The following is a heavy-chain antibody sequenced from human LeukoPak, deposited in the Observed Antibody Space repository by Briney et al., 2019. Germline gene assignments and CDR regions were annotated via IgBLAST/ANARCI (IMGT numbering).Heavy chain of an antibody. D-gene: IGHD6-13*01. J-gene: IGHJ2*01. CDR2: ISWNGGSM. CDR1: GFTFDDYA. V-gene: IGHV3-9*01. CDR3: VTWGNTSSWFRYFDL. Sequence: GRSLRLSCTASGFTFDDYAMHWVRQAPGKGLEWVSGISWNGGSMDYADSVKGRFTISRDNANNSLFLQMDSLRAEDTAVYYCVTWGNTSSWFRYFDLWGRGTLVTVSS.